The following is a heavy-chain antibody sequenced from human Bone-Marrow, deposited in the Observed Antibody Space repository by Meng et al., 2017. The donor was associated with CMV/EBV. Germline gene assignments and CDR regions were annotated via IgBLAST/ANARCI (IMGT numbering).Heavy chain of an antibody. CDR2: INSDGSST. Sequence: GESLKISCAASGFTFSSYWMHWVRQAPGKGLVWVSRINSDGSSTSYADSVKGRFTISRDNAKNTLYLQMNSLRAEDTAVYYCARDFGSGYSGGAFDIWGQGTMVTVSS. D-gene: IGHD3-22*01. J-gene: IGHJ3*02. CDR3: ARDFGSGYSGGAFDI. CDR1: GFTFSSYW. V-gene: IGHV3-74*01.